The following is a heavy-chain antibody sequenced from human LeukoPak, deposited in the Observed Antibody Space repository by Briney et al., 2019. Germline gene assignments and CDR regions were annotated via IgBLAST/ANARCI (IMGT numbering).Heavy chain of an antibody. V-gene: IGHV4-31*03. Sequence: SQTLSLTCTVSGVSFSRGGYYWSWIRQHPGKGLEWIGYIYYSGSTYYNPSLKSRVTISLDTSKNQFSLKLSSVTAADTAVYYCARALDTAMETWGQGTLVTVSS. D-gene: IGHD5-18*01. CDR1: GVSFSRGGYY. CDR3: ARALDTAMET. J-gene: IGHJ4*02. CDR2: IYYSGST.